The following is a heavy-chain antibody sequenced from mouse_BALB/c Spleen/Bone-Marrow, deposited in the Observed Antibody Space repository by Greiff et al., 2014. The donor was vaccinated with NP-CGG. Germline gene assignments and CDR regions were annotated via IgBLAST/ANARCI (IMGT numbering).Heavy chain of an antibody. CDR2: IWAGGAT. J-gene: IGHJ2*01. CDR3: TREREGDGYYDFDY. Sequence: QVQLKESGPGLVAPSQSLTITCTVSGFSLASYGTHWVRQPPGKGLEWLGVIWAGGATNYNSALMSRLSISKDNSKSQVFLKMNSLQIDDTAMFYCTREREGDGYYDFDYWGQGTIFTVSS. CDR1: GFSLASYG. D-gene: IGHD2-3*01. V-gene: IGHV2-9*02.